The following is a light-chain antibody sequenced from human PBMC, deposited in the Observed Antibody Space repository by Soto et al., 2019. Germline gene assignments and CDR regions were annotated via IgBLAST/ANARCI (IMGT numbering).Light chain of an antibody. CDR3: QQSYGSPPFT. J-gene: IGKJ3*01. V-gene: IGKV3-15*01. CDR2: GAS. CDR1: QSVSSN. Sequence: IVMTQSPATLSVSPGERATLSCRASQSVSSNLAWYQQKPGQAPRLLIYGASTRATGIPARFSGSGSGTDFTLTISSLQPEDSATYYCQQSYGSPPFTFGPGTKVDIK.